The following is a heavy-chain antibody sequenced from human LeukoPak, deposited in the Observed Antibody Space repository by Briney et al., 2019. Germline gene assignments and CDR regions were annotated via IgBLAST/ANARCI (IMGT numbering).Heavy chain of an antibody. CDR2: IGIIGTVS. Sequence: GGSLRLSCAASGFDFSNYAMNWVRQAPGKGLEWISYIGIIGTVSYYADSVKGRFTISRDNAQNSMYLQMNSLRVEDTAVYYCATWGDTTAEYFQRWGQGTLVTVSS. CDR3: ATWGDTTAEYFQR. D-gene: IGHD2-21*02. CDR1: GFDFSNYA. V-gene: IGHV3-48*04. J-gene: IGHJ1*01.